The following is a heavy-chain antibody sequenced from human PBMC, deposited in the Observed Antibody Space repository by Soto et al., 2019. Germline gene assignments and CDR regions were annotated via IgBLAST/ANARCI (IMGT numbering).Heavy chain of an antibody. CDR3: ARGANYGDFDY. J-gene: IGHJ4*02. D-gene: IGHD4-17*01. V-gene: IGHV4-59*01. Sequence: SETLSLTCTVSGGSISSYYWSWIRQPPGKGLEWIGYIYYSGSTNYNPSLKSRVTISVDTSKNQFSLKLSSVTAADTAVYYCARGANYGDFDYWGQGTLVTVSS. CDR1: GGSISSYY. CDR2: IYYSGST.